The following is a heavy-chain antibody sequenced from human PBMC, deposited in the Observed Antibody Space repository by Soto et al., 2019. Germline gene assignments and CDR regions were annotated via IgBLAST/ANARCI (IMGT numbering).Heavy chain of an antibody. V-gene: IGHV3-30*18. CDR2: ISYDGRSK. D-gene: IGHD3-10*01. CDR1: GFTLSNNG. J-gene: IGHJ6*01. Sequence: GGSLRLSCAASGFTLSNNGIHWVRQAPGKGLDWVALISYDGRSKYYADSVKGRFTISRDNSENTLYLQMNSLKTEDTAVYYCAKDGGGMVRDVYHYYAMDVWGQGTTVTSPQ. CDR3: AKDGGGMVRDVYHYYAMDV.